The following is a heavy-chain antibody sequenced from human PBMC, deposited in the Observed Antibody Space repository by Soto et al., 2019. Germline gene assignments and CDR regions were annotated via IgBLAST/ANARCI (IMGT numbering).Heavy chain of an antibody. D-gene: IGHD2-2*01. CDR1: GGSISSSSYY. CDR3: ARRAYQVIGWFDP. J-gene: IGHJ5*02. Sequence: SETLSLTCPVSGGSISSSSYYWGWIRQTPGKGLEWIGTIYYMGIAYYNPSLRSRVTISIDTSKNQFSLKLSSVTAADTAIYYCARRAYQVIGWFDPWGQGTLVTVSS. CDR2: IYYMGIA. V-gene: IGHV4-39*01.